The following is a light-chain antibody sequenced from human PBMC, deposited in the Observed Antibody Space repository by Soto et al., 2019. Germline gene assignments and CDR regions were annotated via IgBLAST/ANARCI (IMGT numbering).Light chain of an antibody. Sequence: DIQMTQSPSSLSASVGDRVTITCRASQSISNYLNWYQQEPGKAPKLLIYAASSLQSGVPSRFSGSGSGTDFTLTIRSLQPEDFATYYCQQSYNTPMYTFGQGTKLEIK. V-gene: IGKV1-39*01. CDR1: QSISNY. CDR3: QQSYNTPMYT. CDR2: AAS. J-gene: IGKJ2*01.